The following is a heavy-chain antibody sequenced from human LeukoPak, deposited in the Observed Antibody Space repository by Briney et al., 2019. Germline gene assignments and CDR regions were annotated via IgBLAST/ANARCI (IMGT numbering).Heavy chain of an antibody. D-gene: IGHD1-1*01. CDR3: ARAASDTDETGTTAYYGMDV. Sequence: GGSLRLSCAASGFTFSSYSMNWVRQAPGKGLEWVSSISSSSSYIYYADSVKGRFTISRDNAKNSLYLQMNSLRAEDTAVYYCARAASDTDETGTTAYYGMDVWGQGTTVTVSS. J-gene: IGHJ6*02. CDR1: GFTFSSYS. CDR2: ISSSSSYI. V-gene: IGHV3-21*01.